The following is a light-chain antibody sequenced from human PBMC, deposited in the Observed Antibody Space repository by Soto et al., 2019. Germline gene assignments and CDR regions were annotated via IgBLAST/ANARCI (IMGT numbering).Light chain of an antibody. Sequence: QAVVTQEPSFSVSPGGTVTLTCGLTSGSVSTDYHPSWYQQTPGQAPRTLIYNTNTRSSGVPDRFSGSILGDKAALTIAGAQADDESDYYCVLYIPSGIGVFGGGTQLTVL. CDR3: VLYIPSGIGV. CDR1: SGSVSTDYH. CDR2: NTN. J-gene: IGLJ3*02. V-gene: IGLV8-61*01.